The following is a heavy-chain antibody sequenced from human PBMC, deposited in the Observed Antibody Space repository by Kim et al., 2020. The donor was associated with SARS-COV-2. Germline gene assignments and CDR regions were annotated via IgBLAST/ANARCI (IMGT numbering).Heavy chain of an antibody. CDR3: ARVEGSSWTLDY. J-gene: IGHJ4*02. Sequence: NYHPSLQGRVTISLDTSKNQFSLKLSSVTAADTAVYYCARVEGSSWTLDYWGQGTLVTVSS. D-gene: IGHD6-13*01. V-gene: IGHV4-59*01.